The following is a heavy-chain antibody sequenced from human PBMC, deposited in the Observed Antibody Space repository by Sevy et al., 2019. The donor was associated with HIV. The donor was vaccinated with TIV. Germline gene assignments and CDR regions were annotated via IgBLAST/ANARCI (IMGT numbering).Heavy chain of an antibody. D-gene: IGHD2-21*01. Sequence: SETLSLTCSVSGGSISSYYWNWIRQPPGKGLERIGYIYSSGSTNYNPSLKSRVTISVDMSKNQFSLKLSSVTAADSAVGDHPGLHLAFCGGDCFSPYYFDSWGQGTLVTVSS. J-gene: IGHJ4*02. CDR2: IYSSGST. V-gene: IGHV4-59*01. CDR3: PGLHLAFCGGDCFSPYYFDS. CDR1: GGSISSYY.